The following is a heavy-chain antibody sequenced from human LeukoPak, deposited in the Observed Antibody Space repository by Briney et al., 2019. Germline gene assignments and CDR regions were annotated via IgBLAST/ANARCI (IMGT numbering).Heavy chain of an antibody. CDR1: GYSITSGYY. D-gene: IGHD1-26*01. CDR2: IYHSGST. CDR3: ARLTNGSYRHYYYYMDV. V-gene: IGHV4-38-2*01. Sequence: SETLSLTCAVSGYSITSGYYWGWIRQPPGQGLEWIGSIYHSGSTYYNPSLKSRVTISVDTSKNQFSLKLSSVTAADTAVYYCARLTNGSYRHYYYYMDVWGKGTTVTVSS. J-gene: IGHJ6*03.